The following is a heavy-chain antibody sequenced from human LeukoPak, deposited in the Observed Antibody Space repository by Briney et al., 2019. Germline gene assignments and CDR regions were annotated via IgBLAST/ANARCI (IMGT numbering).Heavy chain of an antibody. V-gene: IGHV3-53*01. CDR1: GFTVSSNY. CDR3: ARVRVEMATALEYYFDY. D-gene: IGHD5-24*01. Sequence: GGSLRLSCAASGFTVSSNYMSWVRQAPGKGLEWVSVIYSGSSTYYADSVKGRFTISRNNSKNTLYLQMNSLRAEDTAVYYCARVRVEMATALEYYFDYWGQGTLVTVSS. CDR2: IYSGSST. J-gene: IGHJ4*02.